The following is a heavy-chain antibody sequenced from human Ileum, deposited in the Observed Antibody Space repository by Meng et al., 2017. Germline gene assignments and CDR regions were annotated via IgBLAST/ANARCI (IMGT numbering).Heavy chain of an antibody. CDR2: IFYSGST. CDR1: GGSISSGGYY. D-gene: IGHD3/OR15-3a*01. CDR3: ARVRRGLGLRFDP. Sequence: QGRLQEPGPGLVKPSQTLSLTCTVSGGSISSGGYYWGWIRQHPGKGLEWIGYIFYSGSTYYNSSLKSRINISVDTSKNQFSLKVSSVTAADTAVYYCARVRRGLGLRFDPWGQGTLVTVSS. V-gene: IGHV4-31*03. J-gene: IGHJ5*02.